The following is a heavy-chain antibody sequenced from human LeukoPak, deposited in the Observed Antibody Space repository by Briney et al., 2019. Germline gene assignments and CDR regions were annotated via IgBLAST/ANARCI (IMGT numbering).Heavy chain of an antibody. V-gene: IGHV4-38-2*02. D-gene: IGHD3-3*01. CDR2: VSHRGST. CDR3: ARGAEYYAIWRGYAAYSDY. CDR1: GYSISNGYY. Sequence: SETLSLTCTVSGYSISNGYYWGWIRPSPGKGLEWVGSVSHRGSTYYNPSLRSRVTISVDRSKQKFSLKLTSVTAADTAVYFCARGAEYYAIWRGYAAYSDYWGQGTLVTVSS. J-gene: IGHJ4*02.